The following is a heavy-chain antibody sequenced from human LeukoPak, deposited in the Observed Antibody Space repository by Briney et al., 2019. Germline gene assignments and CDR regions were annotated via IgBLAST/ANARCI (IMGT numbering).Heavy chain of an antibody. J-gene: IGHJ6*02. Sequence: SETLSLTCTVSGGSISSYYWSWIRQPPGKGLEWIGYIYYSGSTNYNPSLKSRVTISVDTSKNQFSLKLSPVTAADTAVYYCARGVAGTVYYYYYGMDVWGQGTTVTVSS. D-gene: IGHD6-19*01. CDR3: ARGVAGTVYYYYYGMDV. V-gene: IGHV4-59*01. CDR1: GGSISSYY. CDR2: IYYSGST.